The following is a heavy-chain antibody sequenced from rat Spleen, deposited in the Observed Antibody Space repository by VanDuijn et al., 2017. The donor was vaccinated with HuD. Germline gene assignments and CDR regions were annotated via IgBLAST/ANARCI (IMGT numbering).Heavy chain of an antibody. CDR1: GFTFSNYG. Sequence: EVQLVESGGGLVQPGRSLKLSCAASGFTFSNYGMHWIRQAPAKGLEWFATISYDGITTYYRDSVRGRFTISSDNAKTALYLQMVSLRSEDTATYYCTRNDYPGVTTSWVAFWGQVTLVTVSS. V-gene: IGHV5-29*01. D-gene: IGHD1-4*01. CDR3: TRNDYPGVTTSWVAF. J-gene: IGHJ3*01. CDR2: ISYDGITT.